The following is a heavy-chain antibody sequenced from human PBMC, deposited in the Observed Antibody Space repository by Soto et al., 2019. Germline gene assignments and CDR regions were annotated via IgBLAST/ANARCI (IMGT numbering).Heavy chain of an antibody. J-gene: IGHJ4*02. CDR3: AKLRDGYNYLAF. Sequence: GGSLRLSCAASGFTFSSYGMHWVRQAPGKGLEWVAVISNDGSNKYYADSVKGRFTISRDNAKSTLYLQMNSLRAEDTAIYYCAKLRDGYNYLAFWGQGALVTVSS. CDR2: ISNDGSNK. V-gene: IGHV3-30*18. CDR1: GFTFSSYG. D-gene: IGHD5-12*01.